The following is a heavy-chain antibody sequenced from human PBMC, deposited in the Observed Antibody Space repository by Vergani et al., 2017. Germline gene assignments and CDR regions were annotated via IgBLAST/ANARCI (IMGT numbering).Heavy chain of an antibody. CDR1: GFTFDDYA. V-gene: IGHV3-9*01. D-gene: IGHD3-22*01. CDR2: ISWNSGSI. Sequence: EVQLVESGGGLVQPGRSLRLSCAASGFTFDDYAMHWVRQAPGKGLEWVSGISWNSGSIGYADSVKGRFTISRDSAKNSLYLQMNSLRAEYTALYYCAKSSYYDSSGYSSWFDPWGQGTLVTVSS. CDR3: AKSSYYDSSGYSSWFDP. J-gene: IGHJ5*02.